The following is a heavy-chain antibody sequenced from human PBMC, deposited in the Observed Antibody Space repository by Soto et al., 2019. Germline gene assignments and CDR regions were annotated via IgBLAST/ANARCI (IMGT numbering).Heavy chain of an antibody. CDR1: EFTLVGHG. D-gene: IGHD3-16*01. Sequence: PGGVLRDRCAVAEFTLVGHGGRWILQAPAEGLEWISYIRGNGEIIQYADSVRGRFTVSRDNAKNSLYLQMSSLTAEDTAIYYCAREYYAGYHNGTYGFGYWGQGTLVTVSS. V-gene: IGHV3-11*04. J-gene: IGHJ4*02. CDR2: IRGNGEII. CDR3: AREYYAGYHNGTYGFGY.